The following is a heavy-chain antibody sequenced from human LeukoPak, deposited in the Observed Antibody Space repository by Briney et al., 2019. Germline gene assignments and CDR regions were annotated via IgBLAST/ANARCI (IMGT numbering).Heavy chain of an antibody. V-gene: IGHV4-4*07. CDR2: IYTSGST. D-gene: IGHD5-18*01. J-gene: IGHJ6*02. Sequence: PSETLSLTCTVSGGSISSYYWSCIRQPAGKGLEWIGRIYTSGSTNYNPSLKSRVTISVDTSKKQFSLKLNSVTAADTAVYYCARDPGYSYGYDHYYYGMDVWGQGTTVTVSS. CDR3: ARDPGYSYGYDHYYYGMDV. CDR1: GGSISSYY.